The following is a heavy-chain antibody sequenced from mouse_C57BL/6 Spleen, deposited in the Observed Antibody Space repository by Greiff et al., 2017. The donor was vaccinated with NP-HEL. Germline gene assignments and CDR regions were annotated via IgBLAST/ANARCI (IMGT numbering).Heavy chain of an antibody. CDR2: IDPEDGET. J-gene: IGHJ3*01. V-gene: IGHV14-2*01. CDR1: GFNIKDYY. CDR3: ASYHDYPGEFAY. Sequence: EVQLQQSGAELVKPGASVKLSCTASGFNIKDYYMHWVKQRTEQGLEWIGRIDPEDGETKYVPKFQGKATITADTSSNTAYLQLSSLTSEDTAVYYCASYHDYPGEFAYWGQGTLVTVSA. D-gene: IGHD2-4*01.